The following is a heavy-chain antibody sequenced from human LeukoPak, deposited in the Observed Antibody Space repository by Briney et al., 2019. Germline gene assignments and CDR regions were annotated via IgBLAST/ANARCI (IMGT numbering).Heavy chain of an antibody. D-gene: IGHD2-2*01. CDR1: GYTFTGYY. V-gene: IGHV1-2*02. Sequence: ASVKVSCKASGYTFTGYYMHWVRQAPGQGLEWMGWINPNSGGTNYAQKFQGRVTMTRDTSISTAYMELSRLRSDDAAVYYCASPLGYCSSTSCYDYYYMDVWGKGTTVTVSS. J-gene: IGHJ6*03. CDR2: INPNSGGT. CDR3: ASPLGYCSSTSCYDYYYMDV.